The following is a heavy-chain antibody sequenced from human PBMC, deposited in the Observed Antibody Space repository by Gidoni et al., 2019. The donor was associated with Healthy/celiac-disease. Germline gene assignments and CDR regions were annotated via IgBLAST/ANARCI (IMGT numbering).Heavy chain of an antibody. Sequence: QVQLVESGGVVVQPGRSLRLSCPASGFTFSSSGMHWVRQAPGKGLEWVAVIGYDGSNKYYADSVKGRFTISRDKSKNTLYLQMNSLRAEDTAVYYCARDSRVYGDYVFDAFDIWGQGTMVTVSS. CDR1: GFTFSSSG. D-gene: IGHD4-17*01. J-gene: IGHJ3*02. CDR2: IGYDGSNK. CDR3: ARDSRVYGDYVFDAFDI. V-gene: IGHV3-33*01.